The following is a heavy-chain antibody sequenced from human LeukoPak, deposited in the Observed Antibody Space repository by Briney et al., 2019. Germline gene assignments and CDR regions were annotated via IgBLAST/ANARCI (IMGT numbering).Heavy chain of an antibody. D-gene: IGHD3-22*01. CDR2: INHSGST. V-gene: IGHV4-34*01. CDR1: GGSISSYY. J-gene: IGHJ4*02. CDR3: ARGRWGHYYDSSGFYYFDY. Sequence: SETLSLTCTVSGGSISSYYWSWIRQPPGKGLEWIGEINHSGSTNYNPSLKSRVTISVDTSKNQFSLKLSSVTAADTAVYYCARGRWGHYYDSSGFYYFDYWGQGTLVTVSS.